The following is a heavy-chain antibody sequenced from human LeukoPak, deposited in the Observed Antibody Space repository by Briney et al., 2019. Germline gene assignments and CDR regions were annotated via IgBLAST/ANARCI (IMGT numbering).Heavy chain of an antibody. CDR2: MNPNSGGT. Sequence: ASVKVSCKASGYTFTSYDINWVRQATGQGLEWMGWMNPNSGGTNYAQKFQGRLTMTRDTSISTAYMELSRVRSNDTAVYFCAKGHIPRNTEMASDLWGQGTLVSVSS. V-gene: IGHV1-2*02. CDR3: AKGHIPRNTEMASDL. J-gene: IGHJ5*02. CDR1: GYTFTSYD. D-gene: IGHD5-24*01.